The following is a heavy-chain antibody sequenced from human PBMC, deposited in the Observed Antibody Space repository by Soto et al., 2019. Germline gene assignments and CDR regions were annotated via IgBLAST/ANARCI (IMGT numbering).Heavy chain of an antibody. CDR1: GFTFRNYG. V-gene: IGHV3-23*01. J-gene: IGHJ4*02. CDR2: MSRDGGVT. CDR3: AKIDKFKPQSCGWASRFDY. D-gene: IGHD6-19*01. Sequence: EVQLLGSGGGLVQPGGSLRLSCAASGFTFRNYGMTWVRQAPGKGLEWVSGMSRDGGVTDYTDSVKGRFTISRDISKNTLYLQMNRLRAEDTAVYECAKIDKFKPQSCGWASRFDYWGQGTLVTVSS.